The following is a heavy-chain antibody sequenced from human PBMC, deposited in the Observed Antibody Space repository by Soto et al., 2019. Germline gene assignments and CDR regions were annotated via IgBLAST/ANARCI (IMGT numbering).Heavy chain of an antibody. D-gene: IGHD1-26*01. Sequence: VQLQESGPGLVKPSETLSLTCTVSGASISRYYWSWIRQDPGKGLEWIGYMYYSGNANYNPSLRSRITISVDTSKNQFSLHPNSVTAADTAVYYCAREYPVHSAYFDYWGQGILVTVSS. CDR1: GASISRYY. J-gene: IGHJ4*02. CDR2: MYYSGNA. V-gene: IGHV4-59*01. CDR3: AREYPVHSAYFDY.